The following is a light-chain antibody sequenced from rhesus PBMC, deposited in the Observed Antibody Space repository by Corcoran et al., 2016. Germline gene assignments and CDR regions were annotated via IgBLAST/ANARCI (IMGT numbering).Light chain of an antibody. J-gene: IGKJ2*01. CDR1: QGISNY. CDR2: AAS. Sequence: DIQMTQSPSSLSASVGDRVTITCRASQGISNYLAWYQQQPGETPKLLIYAASGLQSGIPSRFSGSGSGTEFTLTISSLQSEDVATYYCQHYYSTPYSFGQGTKVEIK. CDR3: QHYYSTPYS. V-gene: IGKV1-25*02.